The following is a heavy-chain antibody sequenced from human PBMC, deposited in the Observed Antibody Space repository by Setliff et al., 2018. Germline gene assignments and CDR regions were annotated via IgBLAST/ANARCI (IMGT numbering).Heavy chain of an antibody. CDR3: ANLSIKSEGGPYYNYYYIDV. CDR1: GFTFSSHW. J-gene: IGHJ6*03. V-gene: IGHV3-74*01. CDR2: INTDATTT. Sequence: PGGSLRLSCAASGFTFSSHWMHWVRQVPGKGLAWVSPINTDATTTYYADSVKGRFTISRDNAKTTLYLQMNSLSVEDTAAYYCANLSIKSEGGPYYNYYYIDVWGKGTTVTVSS. D-gene: IGHD3-16*01.